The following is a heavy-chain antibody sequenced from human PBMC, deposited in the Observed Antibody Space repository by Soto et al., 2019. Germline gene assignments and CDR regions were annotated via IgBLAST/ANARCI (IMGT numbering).Heavy chain of an antibody. J-gene: IGHJ6*02. CDR2: INGYTGNT. Sequence: QVQLVQSGGEVKKPGASVKVSCKASGYTFTSYGFSWVRQAPGQGLEWMGWINGYTGNTHYAQKFQGRATMTIDTSTSTAYMELWTLISDDTAVYYCAPSWVTGKGGMDVWGQGTTVTVSS. CDR1: GYTFTSYG. CDR3: APSWVTGKGGMDV. V-gene: IGHV1-18*01. D-gene: IGHD3-16*01.